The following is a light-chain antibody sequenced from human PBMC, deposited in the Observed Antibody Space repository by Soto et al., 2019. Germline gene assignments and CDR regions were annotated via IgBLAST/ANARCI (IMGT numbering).Light chain of an antibody. CDR3: QQRMER. CDR2: GAS. J-gene: IGKJ5*01. Sequence: ETVLTQSPGTLSLSPGERATLSCRASQSVSSSYLAWYQQKPGQAPRLLIYGASSRATGIPARFSGSGSGTDFTLTISSLEPEDFAVYYCQQRMERFGQGTRLEIK. CDR1: QSVSSSY. V-gene: IGKV3D-20*02.